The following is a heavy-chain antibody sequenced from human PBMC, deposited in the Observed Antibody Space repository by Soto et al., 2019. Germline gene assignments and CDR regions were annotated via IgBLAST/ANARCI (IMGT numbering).Heavy chain of an antibody. D-gene: IGHD3-10*01. CDR2: INDRSSAI. J-gene: IGHJ5*01. V-gene: IGHV3-48*01. Sequence: PGGSLRLSCAASGFSLSNYGMNWVRQAPGRGLEWVSHINDRSSAIYYADSVKGRFTISRDNAKNSLYLQINSLRAEDTAVYYCARGLWFAELSRGDWFDSWGQGTLVTVSS. CDR1: GFSLSNYG. CDR3: ARGLWFAELSRGDWFDS.